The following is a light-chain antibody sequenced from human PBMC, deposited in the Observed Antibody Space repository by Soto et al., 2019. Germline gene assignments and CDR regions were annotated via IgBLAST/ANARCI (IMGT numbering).Light chain of an antibody. V-gene: IGLV2-14*03. CDR3: SSYTSNSTPYV. CDR1: SSDIGDYNY. J-gene: IGLJ1*01. Sequence: QSALTQPASVSGSPGQSITISCTGTSSDIGDYNYVYWYQQHPGKAPKLMIYDVINRPSGVSNRFSGSKSGNTASLTISGLQAEDEADYYCSSYTSNSTPYVFGTGTKLTVL. CDR2: DVI.